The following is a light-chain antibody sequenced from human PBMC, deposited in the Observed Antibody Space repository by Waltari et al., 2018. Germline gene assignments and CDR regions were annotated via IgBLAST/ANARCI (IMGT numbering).Light chain of an antibody. CDR1: SGSVSTTSS. Sequence: QTVVTQEPSLSVSPGGTVTLTCALSSGSVSTTSSATWYRQTPGQPPRTVLYKANTRSSGVPDRFSGSILGNKVALTITGAQADDESDYYCSLYMGSGIWVFGGGTKLTVL. CDR2: KAN. J-gene: IGLJ3*02. V-gene: IGLV8-61*01. CDR3: SLYMGSGIWV.